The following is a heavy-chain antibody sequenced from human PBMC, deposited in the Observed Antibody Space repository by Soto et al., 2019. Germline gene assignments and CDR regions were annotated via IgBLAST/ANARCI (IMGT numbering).Heavy chain of an antibody. CDR2: INPNSGGT. Sequence: ASVKVSCKASGYTFTGYYMHWVRQAPGQGLEWMGWINPNSGGTNYAQKFQGWVTMTRDTSISTAYMELSRLRSDDTAVYYCARASGWDYYDSSGYYGEYFQHWGQGTLVTVSS. V-gene: IGHV1-2*04. D-gene: IGHD3-22*01. J-gene: IGHJ1*01. CDR1: GYTFTGYY. CDR3: ARASGWDYYDSSGYYGEYFQH.